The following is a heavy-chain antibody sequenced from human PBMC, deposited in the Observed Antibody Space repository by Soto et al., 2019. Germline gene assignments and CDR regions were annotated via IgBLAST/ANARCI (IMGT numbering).Heavy chain of an antibody. CDR1: GFTFSNYW. J-gene: IGHJ5*02. Sequence: EVQLVESGGGLVQPGGSLRLSCAVSGFTFSNYWMHWVRQAPGKGLVWVSRINSDGTTTNYAESVKGRFTISRDNANNPLFLKLNSLRAEDTAVYFCARDFSSDRSSWPTATFDPWGQGTLVTVSS. CDR2: INSDGTTT. V-gene: IGHV3-74*01. CDR3: ARDFSSDRSSWPTATFDP. D-gene: IGHD6-13*01.